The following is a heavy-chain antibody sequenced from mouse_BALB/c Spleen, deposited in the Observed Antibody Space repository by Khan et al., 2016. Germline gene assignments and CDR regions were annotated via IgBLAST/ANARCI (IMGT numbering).Heavy chain of an antibody. CDR2: ISYSGSA. J-gene: IGHJ2*01. D-gene: IGHD4-1*01. CDR3: ARGRNWADY. Sequence: EVQLQESGPGLVKPSQSLSLTCTVTGYSITSDYAWNWIRQFPGNKLEWMGYISYSGSASYNPSLKSRISITRDPSKNQFFLQLNSVTTEDTAPYYCARGRNWADYGCQGTTLTVSS. CDR1: GYSITSDYA. V-gene: IGHV3-2*02.